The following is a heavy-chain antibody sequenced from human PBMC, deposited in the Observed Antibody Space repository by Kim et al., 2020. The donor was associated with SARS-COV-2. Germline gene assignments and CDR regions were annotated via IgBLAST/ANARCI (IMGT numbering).Heavy chain of an antibody. J-gene: IGHJ4*02. V-gene: IGHV3-30*04. Sequence: GGSLRLSCAASGFTFSSYAMHWVRQAPGKGLEWVAVISYDGSNKYYVDSVKGRFTISRDNSKNTLYLQMNSLRAEDTAVYYCARGFSSYYDFWSGYYTLFDYWGQGTLVTVSS. CDR1: GFTFSSYA. CDR3: ARGFSSYYDFWSGYYTLFDY. CDR2: ISYDGSNK. D-gene: IGHD3-3*01.